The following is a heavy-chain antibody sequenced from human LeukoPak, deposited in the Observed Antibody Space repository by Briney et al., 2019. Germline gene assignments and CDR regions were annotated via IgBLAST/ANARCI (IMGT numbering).Heavy chain of an antibody. D-gene: IGHD1-1*01. CDR2: ISSTGSYI. Sequence: GGSLRLSCAASGFTFSSYGMNWVRQAPGKGLEWVASISSTGSYIYYADSGKGRFTISRDNAKKSLYLRMNSLRAEDTAVYYCARVVTVAWSERRPGYFYMDVWGKGTTVTVSS. CDR3: ARVVTVAWSERRPGYFYMDV. CDR1: GFTFSSYG. V-gene: IGHV3-21*01. J-gene: IGHJ6*03.